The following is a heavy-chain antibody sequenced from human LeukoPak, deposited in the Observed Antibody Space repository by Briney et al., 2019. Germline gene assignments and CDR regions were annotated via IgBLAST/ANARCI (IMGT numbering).Heavy chain of an antibody. J-gene: IGHJ3*02. CDR1: GGTFSSYA. CDR2: IIPIFGTA. CDR3: ARPSYSGSLRFQVAFDI. Sequence: SVKVSCKASGGTFSSYAISWVRQAPGQGLEWMGGIIPIFGTANYAQKFQGRVTITTDESTSTAYVELSSLRSEDTAVYYCARPSYSGSLRFQVAFDIWGQGTMVTVSS. V-gene: IGHV1-69*05. D-gene: IGHD1-26*01.